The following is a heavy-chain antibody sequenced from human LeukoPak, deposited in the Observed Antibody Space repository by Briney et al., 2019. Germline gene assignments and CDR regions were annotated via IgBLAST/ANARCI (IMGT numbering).Heavy chain of an antibody. D-gene: IGHD4-23*01. V-gene: IGHV4-34*01. CDR1: GGSFSGYY. Sequence: SETLSLTCAVYGGSFSGYYWSWIRQPPGKGLEWIGEINHIGSTNYNPSLKSRVTISVDTSKNQFSLKLSSVTAADTAVYYCARVIGGGNLWALYFDYWGQGTLVTVSS. CDR2: INHIGST. CDR3: ARVIGGGNLWALYFDY. J-gene: IGHJ4*02.